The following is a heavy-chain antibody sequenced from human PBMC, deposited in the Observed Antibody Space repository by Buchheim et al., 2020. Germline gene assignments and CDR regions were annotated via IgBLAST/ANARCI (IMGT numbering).Heavy chain of an antibody. V-gene: IGHV3-30*03. J-gene: IGHJ6*02. CDR3: ARGGYSYGYRRHYYGMDV. CDR1: GFTFSSYG. D-gene: IGHD5-18*01. CDR2: ISYDGSNK. Sequence: QVQLVESGGGVVQPGRSLRLSCAASGFTFSSYGMHWVRQAPGKGLEWVAVISYDGSNKYYADSVKGRFTISRDNSKNTLYLQMNSLRAEDTAVYYCARGGYSYGYRRHYYGMDVWGQGTT.